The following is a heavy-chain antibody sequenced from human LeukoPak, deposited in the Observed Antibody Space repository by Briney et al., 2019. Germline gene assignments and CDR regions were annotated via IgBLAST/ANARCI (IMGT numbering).Heavy chain of an antibody. CDR2: ISSSSSYI. V-gene: IGHV3-21*01. CDR1: GFTFSSYS. Sequence: GGSLRLSCAASGFTFSSYSMNWVRQAPGKGLEWVSSISSSSSYIYYADSVKGRFTISRDNVRNSLYLQMNSLRAEDTAMYYCARDAGNSGYGCDLWGQGTLVTVSS. J-gene: IGHJ5*02. D-gene: IGHD5-12*01. CDR3: ARDAGNSGYGCDL.